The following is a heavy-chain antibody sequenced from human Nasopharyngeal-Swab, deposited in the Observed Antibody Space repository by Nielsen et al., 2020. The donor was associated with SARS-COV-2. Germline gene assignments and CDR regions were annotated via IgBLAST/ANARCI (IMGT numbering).Heavy chain of an antibody. J-gene: IGHJ4*02. CDR2: IKQDGSEK. CDR3: ASLSSSSWFFDY. V-gene: IGHV3-7*01. D-gene: IGHD6-13*01. Sequence: GESLKISCAASGFTFSSYWMSWVRQAPGKGLKWVANIKQDGSEKYYVDSVKGRFTISRDNAKNSLYLQMNSLRAEDTAVYYCASLSSSSWFFDYWGQGTLVTVSS. CDR1: GFTFSSYW.